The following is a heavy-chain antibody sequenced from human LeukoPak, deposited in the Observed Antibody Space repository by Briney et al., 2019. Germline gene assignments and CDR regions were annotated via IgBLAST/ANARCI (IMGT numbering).Heavy chain of an antibody. CDR2: INPNSGGT. CDR3: ARRIVGALYYFDY. J-gene: IGHJ4*02. V-gene: IGHV1-2*02. Sequence: ASVKVSCMASGYTFTDYYIHWVRQAPGQGLEWMGWINPNSGGTNYAQKFQGRVTMTRDTSISTAYMDLSRLRSDDTAVYYCARRIVGALYYFDYWGQGTLVTVSS. CDR1: GYTFTDYY. D-gene: IGHD1-26*01.